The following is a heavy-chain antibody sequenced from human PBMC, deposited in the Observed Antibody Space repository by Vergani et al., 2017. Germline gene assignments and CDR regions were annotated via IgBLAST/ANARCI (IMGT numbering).Heavy chain of an antibody. D-gene: IGHD2-15*01. CDR1: GFTFSSYA. Sequence: EVQLLESGGGLVQPGGSLRLSCAASGFTFSSYAMSWVRQAPGKGLEWVSAIGGSGGSTYYADSVKGRFTISRDNSKTTLYLRMHSLRAEDTAVYYCAKYCRGLRVVLYFQHWGQGTLVTVSS. CDR2: IGGSGGST. J-gene: IGHJ1*01. CDR3: AKYCRGLRVVLYFQH. V-gene: IGHV3-23*01.